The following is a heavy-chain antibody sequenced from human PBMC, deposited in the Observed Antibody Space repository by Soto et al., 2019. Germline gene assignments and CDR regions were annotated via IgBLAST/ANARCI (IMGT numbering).Heavy chain of an antibody. J-gene: IGHJ6*03. CDR2: INAGNGNT. V-gene: IGHV1-3*01. CDR1: GYTFTSYA. CDR3: ARDPRQGYYYYMDV. Sequence: ASVKVSCKASGYTFTSYAMHWVRQAPGQRLEWMGWINAGNGNTKYSQKFQGRVTITRDTSASTAYMELSSLRSEDTAVYYCARDPRQGYYYYMDVWGKGTTVTVSS.